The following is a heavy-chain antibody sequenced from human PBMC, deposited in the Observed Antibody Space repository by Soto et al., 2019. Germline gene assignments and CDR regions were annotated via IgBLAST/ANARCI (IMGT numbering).Heavy chain of an antibody. CDR1: GFTFSSYA. CDR2: ISGSGGST. J-gene: IGHJ4*02. CDR3: AKVPVSGTTTYYFDY. Sequence: GGSLRLSCAASGFTFSSYAMSWVRQAPGKGLEWVSVISGSGGSTYYADTVKGRFTISRDNSKNTLYLQMNSLRAEDTALYYCAKVPVSGTTTYYFDYWGQGTLVTVSS. V-gene: IGHV3-23*01. D-gene: IGHD1-7*01.